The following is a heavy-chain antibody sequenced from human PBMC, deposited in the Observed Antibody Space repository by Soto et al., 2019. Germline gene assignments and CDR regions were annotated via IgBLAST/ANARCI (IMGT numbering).Heavy chain of an antibody. V-gene: IGHV1-3*01. CDR2: INAANGHT. CDR3: ARGSIAVAGRNQLDY. J-gene: IGHJ4*02. Sequence: QVQLVQSGPEVMKTGASVKVSCRASGYFFTSYAIHWVRQAPGPRLEWLGWINAANGHTKYSQNFQGRVIITRDTSANTVYMEVSSLKSGDTAVYYCARGSIAVAGRNQLDYWGQGTRVTVFS. D-gene: IGHD6-19*01. CDR1: GYFFTSYA.